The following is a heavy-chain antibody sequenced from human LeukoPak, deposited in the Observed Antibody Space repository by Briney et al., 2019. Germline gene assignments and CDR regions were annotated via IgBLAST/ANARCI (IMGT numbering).Heavy chain of an antibody. CDR2: INPNSGGT. J-gene: IGHJ4*02. CDR1: GYTFTGYY. Sequence: ASVKVSCKASGYTFTGYYMHWVRQAPGQGLEWMGWINPNSGGTNYAQKFQGRVTMTRDTSISTAYMELRSLRSDDTAVYYCARGVYGGNNGEYWGQGTLVTVSS. CDR3: ARGVYGGNNGEY. D-gene: IGHD4-23*01. V-gene: IGHV1-2*02.